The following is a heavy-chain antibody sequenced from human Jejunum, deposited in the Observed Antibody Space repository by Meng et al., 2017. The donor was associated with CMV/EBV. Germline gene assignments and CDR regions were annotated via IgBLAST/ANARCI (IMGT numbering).Heavy chain of an antibody. J-gene: IGHJ6*02. CDR1: GSSFSNYY. V-gene: IGHV4-59*01. Sequence: TLSGSSFSNYYWSLIRQPPGRGLEWICFIFYTGSTTYNPSLESRVTMSVDTSKNQFSLKVNSVTAADTAVYYCARTDYYSYYGLDVWGQGTTVTVSS. CDR3: ARTDYYSYYGLDV. CDR2: IFYTGST.